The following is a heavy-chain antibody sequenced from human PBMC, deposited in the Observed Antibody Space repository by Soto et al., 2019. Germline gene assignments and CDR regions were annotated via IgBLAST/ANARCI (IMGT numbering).Heavy chain of an antibody. D-gene: IGHD6-19*01. J-gene: IGHJ4*02. V-gene: IGHV3-33*01. CDR2: IWYDGINK. CDR3: ARDGGTYNGGGYSEVDY. Sequence: QVQVVESGGGVVQPGRSLRLSCAASGFTFSTYGMHWVRQAPGKGLEWVAVIWYDGINKFYADSVKGRFTISRDNSKNTVYLQMNSLRGEDTAVYYCARDGGTYNGGGYSEVDYWGQGTLVTVYS. CDR1: GFTFSTYG.